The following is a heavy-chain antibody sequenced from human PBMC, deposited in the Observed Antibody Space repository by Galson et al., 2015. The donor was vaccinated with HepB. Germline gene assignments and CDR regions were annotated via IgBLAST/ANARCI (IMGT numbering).Heavy chain of an antibody. D-gene: IGHD3-3*01. V-gene: IGHV7-4-1*02. J-gene: IGHJ4*02. Sequence: SVKVSCKASGYTFTSHPINWVRQAPGQGLEWMGWINTNTGNPTYARGFTGRFVFSLDTSVSTAYLQISSLKAEDTAVYHCARDMTIFGVGGFDYWGQGTLVTVSS. CDR1: GYTFTSHP. CDR2: INTNTGNP. CDR3: ARDMTIFGVGGFDY.